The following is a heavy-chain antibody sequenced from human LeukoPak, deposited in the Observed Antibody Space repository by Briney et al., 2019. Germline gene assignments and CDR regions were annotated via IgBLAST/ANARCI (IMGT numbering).Heavy chain of an antibody. J-gene: IGHJ3*02. D-gene: IGHD3-10*01. CDR1: GYTFTVYY. Sequence: ASVTVSFTASGYTFTVYYMHWVRQAPGQGLEWMGWFNPNSGGTNYAQKFQGRVTMTRDTSISTAYMVLSRRRSDDTAVYYCARAGLWFGEFQAFDIWGQGTMVTVSS. CDR2: FNPNSGGT. V-gene: IGHV1-2*02. CDR3: ARAGLWFGEFQAFDI.